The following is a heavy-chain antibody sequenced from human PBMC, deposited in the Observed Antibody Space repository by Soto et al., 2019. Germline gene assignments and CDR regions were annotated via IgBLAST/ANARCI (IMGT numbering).Heavy chain of an antibody. CDR1: GGSISSGGYY. Sequence: PSETLSLTCTVSGGSISSGGYYWSGIRQHPGKGLERIGYIYYSGSTYYNPSLKGRVTISVYTSKNQFSLKLSSVTAADTAVYYCARSGYSYGPNPLLYWGQGTLVTVS. J-gene: IGHJ4*02. CDR2: IYYSGST. D-gene: IGHD5-18*01. V-gene: IGHV4-31*03. CDR3: ARSGYSYGPNPLLY.